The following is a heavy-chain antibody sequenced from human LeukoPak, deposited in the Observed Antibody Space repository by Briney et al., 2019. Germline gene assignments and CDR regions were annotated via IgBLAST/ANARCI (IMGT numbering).Heavy chain of an antibody. J-gene: IGHJ4*02. CDR2: ISYDGTNK. V-gene: IGHV3-30*18. CDR1: GFTFSSYG. Sequence: PGRSLRLSCAVSGFTFSSYGMHWVRQAPGKGLEWMAVISYDGTNKYYADSVKGRFTISRDNSKNTLYLQMNSLRAEDTAVYYCAKDLNYEFLSGLGNWGQGTLVTVSS. CDR3: AKDLNYEFLSGLGN. D-gene: IGHD3-3*01.